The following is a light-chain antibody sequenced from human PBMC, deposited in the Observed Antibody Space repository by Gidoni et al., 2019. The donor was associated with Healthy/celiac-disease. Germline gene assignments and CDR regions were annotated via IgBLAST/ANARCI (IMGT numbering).Light chain of an antibody. CDR1: QSVSSN. J-gene: IGKJ5*01. Sequence: EIVMTQSPATLSVSTGERATLSCRASQSVSSNLAWYQQKPGQAPRLLIYGASTRATGIPARFSGSGSGTEFTLTISSLQSEDFAVYYCQQYNNWYHITFGQGTRLEIK. CDR2: GAS. CDR3: QQYNNWYHIT. V-gene: IGKV3-15*01.